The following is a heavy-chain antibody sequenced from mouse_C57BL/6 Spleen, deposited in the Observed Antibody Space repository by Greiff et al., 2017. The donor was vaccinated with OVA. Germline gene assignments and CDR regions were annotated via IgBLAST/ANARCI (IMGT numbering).Heavy chain of an antibody. V-gene: IGHV1-50*01. CDR2: IDPSDSYT. CDR1: GYTFTSYW. CDR3: ARPIYYYGSSSWYFDV. J-gene: IGHJ1*03. D-gene: IGHD1-1*01. Sequence: QVQLQQPGAELVKPGASVKLSCKASGYTFTSYWMQWVKQRPGQGLEWIGEIDPSDSYTNYNQKFKGKATLTVDTSSSTAYMQLSSLTSEDSAVYYCARPIYYYGSSSWYFDVWGTGTTVTVSS.